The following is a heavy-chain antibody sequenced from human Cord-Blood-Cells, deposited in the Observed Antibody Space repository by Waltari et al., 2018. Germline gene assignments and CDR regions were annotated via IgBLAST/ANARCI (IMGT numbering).Heavy chain of an antibody. CDR1: GYTFTGYY. D-gene: IGHD3-22*01. Sequence: QVQLVQSGAEVKKPGASVKVSCKASGYTFTGYYMNWVRQAPGPGLEWMGWINPNSGGTNYAQKFQGRVTMTRDTSISTAYMELSRLRSDDTAVYYCARVVEYYYDSSKPRAFDIWGQGTMVTVSS. J-gene: IGHJ3*02. CDR2: INPNSGGT. V-gene: IGHV1-2*02. CDR3: ARVVEYYYDSSKPRAFDI.